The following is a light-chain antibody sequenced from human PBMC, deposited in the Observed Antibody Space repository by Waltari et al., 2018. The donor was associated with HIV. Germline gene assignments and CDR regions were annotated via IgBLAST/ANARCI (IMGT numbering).Light chain of an antibody. CDR2: DVS. CDR1: SSDVGGYNY. Sequence: QSALTQPASVSGSPGQSITISCTGTSSDVGGYNYVSWYQQHPGKAPKLMIYDVSNRPSGVSNRFSGSKSGNTASLTISGLQAEGEADYYCSSYTSSSPYAFGTGTKVTVL. J-gene: IGLJ1*01. CDR3: SSYTSSSPYA. V-gene: IGLV2-14*03.